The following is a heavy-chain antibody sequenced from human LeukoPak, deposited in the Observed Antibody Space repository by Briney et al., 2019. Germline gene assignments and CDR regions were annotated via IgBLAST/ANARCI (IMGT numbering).Heavy chain of an antibody. Sequence: TGGSVRLSCAASGFTVSSNYMSWVRQAPGKGLEWVSVIYGGGSTYYADSVKGRFTISRDNSKNTLYLQMNSLRAEDTAVYYCARVHYYGSGSYYAPDPKSYFDYWGQGTLVTVSS. CDR3: ARVHYYGSGSYYAPDPKSYFDY. J-gene: IGHJ4*02. D-gene: IGHD3-10*01. CDR2: IYGGGST. CDR1: GFTVSSNY. V-gene: IGHV3-53*01.